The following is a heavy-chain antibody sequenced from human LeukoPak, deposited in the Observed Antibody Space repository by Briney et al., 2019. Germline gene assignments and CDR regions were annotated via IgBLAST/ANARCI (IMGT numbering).Heavy chain of an antibody. CDR2: IYPGDSDT. Sequence: GESLKISCKSSGYSFPSYCIGWVRQMPGKGLEWMGIIYPGDSDTRYSPSFQGQVTISVDKSISTAYLQWSSLKASDTAMYYCAYSSGYYVGMFDFWGRGTLVSVSS. CDR1: GYSFPSYC. J-gene: IGHJ4*02. CDR3: AYSSGYYVGMFDF. V-gene: IGHV5-51*01. D-gene: IGHD6-19*01.